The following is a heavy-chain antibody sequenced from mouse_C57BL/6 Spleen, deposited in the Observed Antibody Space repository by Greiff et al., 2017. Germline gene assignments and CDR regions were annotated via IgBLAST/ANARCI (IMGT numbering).Heavy chain of an antibody. J-gene: IGHJ3*01. V-gene: IGHV1-61*01. CDR2: IYPSDSET. D-gene: IGHD2-4*01. Sequence: VQLQQPGAELVRPGSSVKLSCKASGYTFTSYWMDWVKQRPGQGLEWIGNIYPSDSETHYNQKFKDKATLTVDKSSSTAYMQLSSLTSEDSAVYYCARLYYDYDDGFAYWGQGTLVTVSA. CDR3: ARLYYDYDDGFAY. CDR1: GYTFTSYW.